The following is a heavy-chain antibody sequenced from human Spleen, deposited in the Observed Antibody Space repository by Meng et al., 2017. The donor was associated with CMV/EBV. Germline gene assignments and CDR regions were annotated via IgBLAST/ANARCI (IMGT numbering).Heavy chain of an antibody. Sequence: ASVKVSCKASGYTFTGYYMHWVRQAPGEDFEWMGWINPNSGGTNYAQKFQGRVTMTTDTSITTAYMELSRLRSDDTAVYYCARTSSSYYFDYWGQGSLVTVSS. D-gene: IGHD6-6*01. CDR3: ARTSSSYYFDY. J-gene: IGHJ4*02. V-gene: IGHV1-2*02. CDR1: GYTFTGYY. CDR2: INPNSGGT.